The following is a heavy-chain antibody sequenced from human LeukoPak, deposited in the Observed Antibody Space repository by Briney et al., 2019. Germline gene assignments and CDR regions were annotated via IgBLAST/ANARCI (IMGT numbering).Heavy chain of an antibody. CDR1: GGTFSSYA. D-gene: IGHD2-2*01. V-gene: IGHV1-69*13. J-gene: IGHJ5*02. Sequence: SVKVSCKASGGTFSSYAISWVGQAPGQGLEWMGGIIPIFGTANYAQKFQGRVTITADESTSTAYMELSSLRSEDTAVYYCARDLGYCSSTSCYGDSDWFDPWGQGTLVTVPS. CDR2: IIPIFGTA. CDR3: ARDLGYCSSTSCYGDSDWFDP.